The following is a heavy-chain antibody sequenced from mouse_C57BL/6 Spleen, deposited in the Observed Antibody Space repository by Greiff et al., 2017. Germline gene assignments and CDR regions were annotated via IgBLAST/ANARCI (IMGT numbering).Heavy chain of an antibody. CDR3: ARDYYGHYFDY. J-gene: IGHJ2*01. CDR2: IDPSDSET. D-gene: IGHD1-1*01. Sequence: VQLKQPGAELVRPGSSVKLSCKASGYTFTSYWMHWVKQRPIQGLEWIGNIDPSDSETHYNQKFKDKATLTVDKSSSTAYMQLSSLTSEDSAVYYCARDYYGHYFDYWGQGTTLTVSS. CDR1: GYTFTSYW. V-gene: IGHV1-52*01.